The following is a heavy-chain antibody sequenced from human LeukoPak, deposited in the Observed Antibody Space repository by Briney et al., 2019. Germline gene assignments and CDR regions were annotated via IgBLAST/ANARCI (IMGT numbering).Heavy chain of an antibody. CDR1: GYTLTSSH. CDR3: ARDRGGSYSIDY. J-gene: IGHJ4*02. D-gene: IGHD1-26*01. Sequence: ASVKVSCKASGYTLTSSHAHWVRQAPGQGLEWMGIINCGDGYTNYAQKFQGGVSVTSDTSTSTIYMELSSLRAEDTAIYYCARDRGGSYSIDYWGQGTLVTVSS. V-gene: IGHV1-46*01. CDR2: INCGDGYT.